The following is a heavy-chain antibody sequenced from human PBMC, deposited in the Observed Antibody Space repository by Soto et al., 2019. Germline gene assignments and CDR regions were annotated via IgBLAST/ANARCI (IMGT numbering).Heavy chain of an antibody. D-gene: IGHD3-16*01. J-gene: IGHJ6*02. CDR1: GYTFTSYG. Sequence: QVQLVQSGAEVKNSGASVKVSCKASGYTFTSYGFSWVRQAPGQGLEWMGWSSASNGNTNYAQKLQGRVTMTTDTSPGTAYMELRSLRSDDTATYYCARDPRVGVYYYYYGMDVWCQGTTVTVSS. CDR2: SSASNGNT. CDR3: ARDPRVGVYYYYYGMDV. V-gene: IGHV1-18*01.